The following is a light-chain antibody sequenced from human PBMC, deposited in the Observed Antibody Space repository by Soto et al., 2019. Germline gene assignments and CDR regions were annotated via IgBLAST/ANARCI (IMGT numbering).Light chain of an antibody. V-gene: IGKV3-11*01. CDR3: QQRHMWPIT. J-gene: IGKJ5*01. CDR2: DAY. Sequence: EMLMTQSPATLYVSPGERATLSCRASQSFRGLLAWYQQKPGQAPRLLIYDAYNRATGIPPRFSGSGSGTDFTLTISSLEPEDSAVYYCQQRHMWPITFGQGTRLENK. CDR1: QSFRGL.